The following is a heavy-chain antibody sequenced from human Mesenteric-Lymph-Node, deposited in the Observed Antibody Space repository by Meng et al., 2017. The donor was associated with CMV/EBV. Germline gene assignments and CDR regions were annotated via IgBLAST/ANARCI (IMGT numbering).Heavy chain of an antibody. Sequence: GGSLRLSCAASGFTFSSYAMHWVRQAPGKGLEWVSSISGSTSYVYYADSVKGRFTISRDNAKNSLFLQMNSLRAQDTAVYYCAKSSDFSNWGQGTLVTVSS. CDR1: GFTFSSYA. V-gene: IGHV3-21*01. D-gene: IGHD3-3*01. J-gene: IGHJ4*02. CDR3: AKSSDFSN. CDR2: ISGSTSYV.